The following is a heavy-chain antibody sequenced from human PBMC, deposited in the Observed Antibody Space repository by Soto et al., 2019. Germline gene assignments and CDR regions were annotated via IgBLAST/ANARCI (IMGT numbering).Heavy chain of an antibody. Sequence: PGGSLRLSCAASGFTFSSYAMSWVHQAPGKGLEWVSAISGSGGSTYYADSVKGRFTISRDNSKNTLYLQMNSLRAEDTAVYYCAKDRDDFWSGEGGYWGQGTLVTVSS. J-gene: IGHJ4*02. CDR3: AKDRDDFWSGEGGY. CDR1: GFTFSSYA. V-gene: IGHV3-23*01. D-gene: IGHD3-3*01. CDR2: ISGSGGST.